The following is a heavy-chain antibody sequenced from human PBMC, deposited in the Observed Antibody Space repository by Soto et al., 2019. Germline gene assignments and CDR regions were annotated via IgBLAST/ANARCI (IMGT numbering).Heavy chain of an antibody. D-gene: IGHD7-27*01. J-gene: IGHJ4*02. Sequence: QVQLVQSGAEVKKPGTSVKVSCKASGYTFTNFDFNWVRQATGQGLEWMGWMNPNNGNTGYAQKFQGRVTMTREHSISTGYIELGSLRSEDTAVYLWAGGSRNWGFDYWGQGSLVTVSS. CDR1: GYTFTNFD. CDR3: AGGSRNWGFDY. CDR2: MNPNNGNT. V-gene: IGHV1-8*01.